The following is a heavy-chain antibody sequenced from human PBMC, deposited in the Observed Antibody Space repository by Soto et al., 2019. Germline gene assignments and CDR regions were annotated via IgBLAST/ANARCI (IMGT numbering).Heavy chain of an antibody. V-gene: IGHV3-73*01. J-gene: IGHJ3*02. CDR1: GFTFSGSA. Sequence: EVQLVESGGGLVQPGGSLKLSCAASGFTFSGSAMHWVRQASGKGLEWVGRIRSKANSYATAYAASVKGRFTISRDDSKNTAYLQMNSLKTEDTAVYYCNRPDFSGESSGSDDAFDIWGQGTMVTVSS. D-gene: IGHD6-19*01. CDR3: NRPDFSGESSGSDDAFDI. CDR2: IRSKANSYAT.